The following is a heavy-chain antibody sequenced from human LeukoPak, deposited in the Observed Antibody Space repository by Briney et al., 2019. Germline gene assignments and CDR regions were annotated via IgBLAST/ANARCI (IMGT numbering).Heavy chain of an antibody. Sequence: SETLSLTCAVSGGSFSGYYWSWIRQPPGKGLEWIGEINHSGSTNYNPSLKSRVTISVDTSKNQFSLKLSSVTAADTAVYYCARDRDSSGWYYEAEYFQHWGQGTLVTVSS. D-gene: IGHD6-19*01. CDR2: INHSGST. V-gene: IGHV4-34*01. J-gene: IGHJ1*01. CDR3: ARDRDSSGWYYEAEYFQH. CDR1: GGSFSGYY.